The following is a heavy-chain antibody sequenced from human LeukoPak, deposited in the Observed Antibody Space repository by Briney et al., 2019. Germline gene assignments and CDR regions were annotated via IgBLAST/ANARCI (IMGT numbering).Heavy chain of an antibody. Sequence: PSETLSLTSSVSGVSISSGSYYWSWIGQPPGRRVEWIGRIYTSGSTNYNPSLKSRVNMSVGTSKNQFSLKLSSVTAADTAVYYCARYSSSHHPFWFDPWGQGTLVTVSS. CDR3: ARYSSSHHPFWFDP. CDR1: GVSISSGSYY. J-gene: IGHJ5*02. D-gene: IGHD6-6*01. V-gene: IGHV4-61*02. CDR2: IYTSGST.